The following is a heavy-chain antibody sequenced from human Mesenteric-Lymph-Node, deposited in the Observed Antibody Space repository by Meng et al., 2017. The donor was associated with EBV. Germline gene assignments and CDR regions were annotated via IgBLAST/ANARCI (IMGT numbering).Heavy chain of an antibody. CDR2: IFHAGNT. J-gene: IGHJ4*02. D-gene: IGHD3-16*01. CDR1: GDSIISTDTW. Sequence: QVQCQECGPGLVNPSGTLCLTCGFSGDSIISTDTWWSWVRQPPGKGLEWIGEIFHAGNTNYNPSLKSQVTMSVDTSKNQFSLNLSSVTAADSAVYYCARGSHYTWDVWGQGTLVTVSS. V-gene: IGHV4-4*02. CDR3: ARGSHYTWDV.